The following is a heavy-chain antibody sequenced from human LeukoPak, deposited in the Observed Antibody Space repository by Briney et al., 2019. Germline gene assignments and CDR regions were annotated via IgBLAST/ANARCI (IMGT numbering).Heavy chain of an antibody. D-gene: IGHD4-17*01. CDR1: GFPFSTYW. CDR2: ISSDGSST. V-gene: IGHV3-74*01. Sequence: PGGSLRLPCAGSGFPFSTYWMHWVRQAPGKGLVWLSRISSDGSSTNYADSVKGRFTISRDNAKNTLYLQMNSLRAEDTAVYYCARDYGEGGYYFDYWGQGTLVTVSS. CDR3: ARDYGEGGYYFDY. J-gene: IGHJ4*02.